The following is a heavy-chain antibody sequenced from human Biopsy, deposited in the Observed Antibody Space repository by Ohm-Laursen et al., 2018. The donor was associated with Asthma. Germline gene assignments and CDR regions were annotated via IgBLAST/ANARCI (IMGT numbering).Heavy chain of an antibody. D-gene: IGHD1-26*01. Sequence: SDTLSLTWAVYGGSFSSNYWSWNRQTPGQGLEWLRNTHRSGINNHNSALGRCITLTVDTSKNHFPLRLTSLTAADTAVYYCARGSSSRLSQWELLVSGGKRAHSYYGMDVWGQGTTVTVSS. CDR2: THRSGIN. CDR3: ARGSSSRLSQWELLVSGGKRAHSYYGMDV. J-gene: IGHJ6*02. CDR1: GGSFSSNY. V-gene: IGHV4-34*01.